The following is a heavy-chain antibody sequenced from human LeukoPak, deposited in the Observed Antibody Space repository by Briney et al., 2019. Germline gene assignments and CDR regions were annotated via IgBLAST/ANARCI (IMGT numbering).Heavy chain of an antibody. J-gene: IGHJ4*02. D-gene: IGHD3-22*01. CDR2: IYYSGST. CDR1: GDSISSSSYY. CDR3: ARYWGPYDNSGAYFDY. Sequence: SETLSLTCTVSGDSISSSSYYWVWLRQPPGRGLEWIATIYYSGSTYYNPSLKSRVTISVDTSKNQFSLKLSSVTAADTAMYYCARYWGPYDNSGAYFDYWGQGTLVTVSS. V-gene: IGHV4-39*01.